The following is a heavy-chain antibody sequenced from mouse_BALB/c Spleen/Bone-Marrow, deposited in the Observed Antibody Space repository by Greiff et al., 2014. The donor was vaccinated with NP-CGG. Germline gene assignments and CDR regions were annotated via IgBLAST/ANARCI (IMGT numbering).Heavy chain of an antibody. D-gene: IGHD2-10*02. Sequence: SGTVLARPGASVKMSCKASGYSFTSYWMHWVKQRPGQGLEWIGVFYPGNSDTTYNQKFKGKAKLTAVTSASTAYMELSSLTNEDSAVYYCTFLVKEDFAYWGQGTLVTVSA. V-gene: IGHV1-5*01. J-gene: IGHJ3*01. CDR2: FYPGNSDT. CDR3: TFLVKEDFAY. CDR1: GYSFTSYW.